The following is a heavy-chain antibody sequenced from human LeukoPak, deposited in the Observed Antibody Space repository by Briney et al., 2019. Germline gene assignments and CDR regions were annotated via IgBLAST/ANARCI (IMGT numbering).Heavy chain of an antibody. J-gene: IGHJ5*02. CDR3: AAKGGQWLVHNWFDP. D-gene: IGHD6-19*01. Sequence: GGSLRLSCAASGFTFSSYGMSWVRQAPGKGLEGVSAISGSGGSTYYADSGKGRFTIARDNSKNTLYLQMNSLRAEDTAVYYCAAKGGQWLVHNWFDPWGQGTLVTVSS. CDR1: GFTFSSYG. V-gene: IGHV3-23*01. CDR2: ISGSGGST.